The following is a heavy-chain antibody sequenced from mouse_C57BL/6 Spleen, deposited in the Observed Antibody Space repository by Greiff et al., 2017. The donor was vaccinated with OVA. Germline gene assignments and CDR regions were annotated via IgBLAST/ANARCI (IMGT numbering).Heavy chain of an antibody. D-gene: IGHD1-1*01. CDR1: GFTFSSYG. CDR3: ARRGYYGSSSYFDY. CDR2: ISSGGSYT. V-gene: IGHV5-6*01. Sequence: DVHLVESGGDLVKPGGSLKLSCAASGFTFSSYGMSWVRQTPDKRLEWVATISSGGSYTYYPDSVKGRFTISRDNAKNTLYLQMSSLKSEDTAMYYCARRGYYGSSSYFDYWGQGTTLTVSS. J-gene: IGHJ2*01.